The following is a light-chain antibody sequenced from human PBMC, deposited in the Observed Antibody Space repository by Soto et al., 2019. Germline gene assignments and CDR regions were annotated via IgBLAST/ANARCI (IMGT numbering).Light chain of an antibody. CDR1: QNVRTF. Sequence: EVVMTQSPASLSASPGERVTLSCRASQNVRTFLDWYQQKPGQAPRLLIYGASNRATGIPARFSGSGSGTDVTLTISGREPEDFGVYDCPQHSHRPPWTFGLGTKV. J-gene: IGKJ1*01. V-gene: IGKV3-11*01. CDR3: PQHSHRPPWT. CDR2: GAS.